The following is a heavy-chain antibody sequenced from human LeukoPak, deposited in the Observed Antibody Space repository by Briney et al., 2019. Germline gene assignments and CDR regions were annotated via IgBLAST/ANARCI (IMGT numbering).Heavy chain of an antibody. CDR2: IIPIFGTA. CDR1: GGTFSSYA. D-gene: IGHD2-15*01. J-gene: IGHJ6*02. CDR3: ARGWPLGYCSGGSCYYYGMDV. V-gene: IGHV1-69*13. Sequence: SVKVSCKASGGTFSSYAISWVRQAPGQGLEWMGGIIPIFGTANYAQKFQGRVTITADESTSTAYMELSSLRSEDTAVYYCARGWPLGYCSGGSCYYYGMDVWGQGTTVTVSS.